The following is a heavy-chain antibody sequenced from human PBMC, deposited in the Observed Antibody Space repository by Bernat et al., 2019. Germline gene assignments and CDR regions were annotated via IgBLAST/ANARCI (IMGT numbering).Heavy chain of an antibody. D-gene: IGHD3-16*01. CDR3: ARGWGYLDL. J-gene: IGHJ2*01. CDR2: IYYSGST. CDR1: GGPISSYY. V-gene: IGHV4-59*08. Sequence: QVQLQESGPGLVKPSETLSLTCTVSGGPISSYYWSWIRQPPGKGLEWIGYIYYSGSTNYNPSLKSRVTISVDTSKNQFSLKLSSVTAADTAVYYCARGWGYLDLWGRGTLVTVSS.